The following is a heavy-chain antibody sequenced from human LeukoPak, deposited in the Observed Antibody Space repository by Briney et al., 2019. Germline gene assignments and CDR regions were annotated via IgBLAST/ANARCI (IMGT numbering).Heavy chain of an antibody. Sequence: GESLKISCQVSGYIFTSYWITWVRQMPGKGLEWMGRIDPSDSYTNYSPSFQGHVTISADKSISTAYLQWSSLKASDTAMYYCARLGLAVAGNRTVDYWGQGTLVTVSS. CDR1: GYIFTSYW. J-gene: IGHJ4*02. D-gene: IGHD6-19*01. CDR3: ARLGLAVAGNRTVDY. CDR2: IDPSDSYT. V-gene: IGHV5-10-1*01.